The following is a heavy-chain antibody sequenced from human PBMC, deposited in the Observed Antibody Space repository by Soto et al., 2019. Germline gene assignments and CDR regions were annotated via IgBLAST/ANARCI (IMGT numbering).Heavy chain of an antibody. V-gene: IGHV1-69*12. CDR2: IIPIFGTA. J-gene: IGHJ5*02. Sequence: QVQLVQSGAEVKKPGSSVKVSCKASGGTFSSYAMSWVRQAPGQGLEWMGGIIPIFGTANYAQKFQGRVTITADEFRSTAYMALSSLRSEDTAVYYCARWDWGNSEGFDPWGQGTLVTVSS. D-gene: IGHD3-16*01. CDR1: GGTFSSYA. CDR3: ARWDWGNSEGFDP.